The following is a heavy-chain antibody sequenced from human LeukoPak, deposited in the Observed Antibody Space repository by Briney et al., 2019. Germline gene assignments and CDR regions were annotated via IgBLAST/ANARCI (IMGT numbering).Heavy chain of an antibody. CDR3: ARGRGIAAAAPVNFDY. D-gene: IGHD6-13*01. CDR1: GFTFDDYA. CDR2: ISWNGSTI. V-gene: IGHV3-9*01. Sequence: PGGSLRLSCAASGFTFDDYAMHWVRQPPGKGLEWVSGISWNGSTIGYADSVKGRFTISRDNAKNSLYLQMNSLRAEDTAVYYCARGRGIAAAAPVNFDYWGQGTLVTVSP. J-gene: IGHJ4*02.